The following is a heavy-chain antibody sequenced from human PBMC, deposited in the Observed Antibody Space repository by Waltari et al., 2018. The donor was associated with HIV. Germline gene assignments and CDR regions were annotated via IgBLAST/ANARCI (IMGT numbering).Heavy chain of an antibody. J-gene: IGHJ6*02. CDR1: GDTVPSRTSA. V-gene: IGHV6-1*01. CDR3: ARDGPGDYYYYGVDV. CDR2: TYYRSKWYS. D-gene: IGHD1-1*01. Sequence: QVVLQQSGPGLLKSSHTLSPTSAISGDTVPSRTSARNWIRQSPSRGLEWLGRTYYRSKWYSDYALSVRSRITIRADTSKNQFSLQLNSVTPEDTAVYFCARDGPGDYYYYGVDVWGLGTTITVSS.